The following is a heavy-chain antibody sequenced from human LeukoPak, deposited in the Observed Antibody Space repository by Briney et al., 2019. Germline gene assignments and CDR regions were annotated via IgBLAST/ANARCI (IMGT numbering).Heavy chain of an antibody. CDR3: ATISTVTQDPYYYYYGMDV. J-gene: IGHJ6*02. Sequence: GASVKVSCKVSGYTLTELSMHWVRQAPGKELEWMGGFDPEDGETIYAQKFQGRVTMTEDTSTDTAYMELSSLRSEDTAVYYCATISTVTQDPYYYYYGMDVWGQGTTVTVSS. CDR2: FDPEDGET. V-gene: IGHV1-24*01. D-gene: IGHD4-17*01. CDR1: GYTLTELS.